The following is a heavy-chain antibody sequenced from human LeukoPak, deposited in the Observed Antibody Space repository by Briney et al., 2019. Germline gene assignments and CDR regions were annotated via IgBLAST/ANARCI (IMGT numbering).Heavy chain of an antibody. CDR1: GYTFTHDW. CDR3: GRRGATFFDY. Sequence: GESLKISCQGSGYTFTHDWIGWVRQMPGKGLEWMGIIYPSDSDTRYSPSFQGQVTISADKSISTAYLQWSSLKASDTAMYYCGRRGATFFDYWGQGTLVTVSS. V-gene: IGHV5-51*01. D-gene: IGHD4/OR15-4a*01. CDR2: IYPSDSDT. J-gene: IGHJ4*02.